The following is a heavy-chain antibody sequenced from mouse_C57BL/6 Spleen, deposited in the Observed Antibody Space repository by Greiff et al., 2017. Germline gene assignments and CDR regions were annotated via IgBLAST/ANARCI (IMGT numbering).Heavy chain of an antibody. CDR1: GYTFTSYW. CDR3: ARGYYDPYYFDY. V-gene: IGHV1-55*01. J-gene: IGHJ2*01. D-gene: IGHD2-4*01. CDR2: IYPGSGST. Sequence: QVQLQQPGAELVKPGASVKMSCKASGYTFTSYWITWVKQRPGQGLEWIGDIYPGSGSTNYNEKFKSKATLTVDTSSSTAYMQLSSLTSEDSAVYYCARGYYDPYYFDYWGQGTTLTVSS.